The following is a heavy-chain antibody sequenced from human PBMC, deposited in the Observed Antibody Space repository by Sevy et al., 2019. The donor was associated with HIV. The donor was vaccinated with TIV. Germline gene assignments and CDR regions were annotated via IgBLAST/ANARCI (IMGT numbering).Heavy chain of an antibody. CDR2: IWFDGSNT. V-gene: IGHV3-33*01. CDR1: GFTFSSYG. Sequence: GGSLRLSCAASGFTFSSYGMHWVRQGPGKGLEWVAVIWFDGSNTYYADSVKGRFTISRDIAKNTLHLQMNSLRAEDTAVYYCARDLEFYDSVDYGPAFMPDYWGQGTLVTVSS. CDR3: ARDLEFYDSVDYGPAFMPDY. D-gene: IGHD4-17*01. J-gene: IGHJ4*02.